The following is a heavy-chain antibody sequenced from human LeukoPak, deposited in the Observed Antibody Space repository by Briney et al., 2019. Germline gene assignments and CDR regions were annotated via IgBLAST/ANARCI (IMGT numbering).Heavy chain of an antibody. D-gene: IGHD3-22*01. CDR2: IAYDGSKE. CDR1: GFTFSSYG. CDR3: AKDAYYYDSSGYDY. Sequence: GRSLRLSCAASGFTFSSYGVHWVRQAPGKGLEWVAVIAYDGSKEYYADSVKGRFTISRDNSKNMLYLQMNSLRAEDTAVYYCAKDAYYYDSSGYDYWGQGTLVTVSS. V-gene: IGHV3-30*18. J-gene: IGHJ4*02.